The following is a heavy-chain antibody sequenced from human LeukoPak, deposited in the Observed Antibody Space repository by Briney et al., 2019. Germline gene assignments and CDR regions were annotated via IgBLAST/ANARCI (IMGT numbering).Heavy chain of an antibody. D-gene: IGHD3-10*01. CDR3: ARDLRTYYYGSGGYSDY. V-gene: IGHV1-18*01. CDR2: ISAYNGNT. CDR1: GYTFTSYG. Sequence: GASVKVSCKASGYTFTSYGISWVRQAPGQGLEWMGWISAYNGNTNYAQKLQGRVTMTTDTSTSTAYMELRSLRSDDTAVYYCARDLRTYYYGSGGYSDYWGQGTLVTVSS. J-gene: IGHJ4*02.